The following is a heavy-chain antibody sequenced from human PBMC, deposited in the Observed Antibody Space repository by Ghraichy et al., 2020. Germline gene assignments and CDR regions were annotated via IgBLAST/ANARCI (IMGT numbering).Heavy chain of an antibody. J-gene: IGHJ6*02. D-gene: IGHD2-2*01. V-gene: IGHV3-23*01. CDR1: GFTFSSYA. CDR2: ISGSGGST. CDR3: AKDMKGCSSTSCYGAYYYYGMDV. Sequence: GSLRLSCAASGFTFSSYAMSWVRQAPGKGLEWVSAISGSGGSTYYADSVKGRFTISRDNSKNTLYLQMNSLRAEYTAVYYCAKDMKGCSSTSCYGAYYYYGMDVWGQGTTVTVSS.